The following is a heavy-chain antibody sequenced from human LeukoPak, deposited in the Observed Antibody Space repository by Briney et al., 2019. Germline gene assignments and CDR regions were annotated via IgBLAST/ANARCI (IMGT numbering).Heavy chain of an antibody. D-gene: IGHD6-19*01. CDR2: ISGSGGST. J-gene: IGHJ4*02. Sequence: QPGGSLRLSCAASGFTFSSYAMSWVRLVPGKGLEWVSGISGSGGSTYYADSVKGRCTISRDNSKNTLSLQMNSLRAEDTALYYCARGKGIAVSSFDYWGQGTLVTVSS. CDR1: GFTFSSYA. CDR3: ARGKGIAVSSFDY. V-gene: IGHV3-23*01.